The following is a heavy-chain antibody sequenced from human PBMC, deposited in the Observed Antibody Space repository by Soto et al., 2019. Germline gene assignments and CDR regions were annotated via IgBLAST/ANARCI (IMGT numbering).Heavy chain of an antibody. CDR2: IYYSGST. V-gene: IGHV4-39*01. D-gene: IGHD6-19*01. CDR3: ARHVAVAGRGDYFDY. J-gene: IGHJ4*02. Sequence: QLQLQESGPGLVKPSETLSLTCTVSGGSISSSSYYWGWIRQPPGKGLEWIGSIYYSGSTYYNPSLKSLVTISVDTSKNQFSLKLSSVTAADTAVYYCARHVAVAGRGDYFDYWGQGTLVTVSS. CDR1: GGSISSSSYY.